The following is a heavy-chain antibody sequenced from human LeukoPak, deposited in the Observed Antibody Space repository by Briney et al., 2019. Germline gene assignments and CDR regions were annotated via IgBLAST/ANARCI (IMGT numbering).Heavy chain of an antibody. Sequence: PGGSLRLSCAVSGFTFSNYVMSWVRQAPGKGLEWVSGIIGSGDITYYADSVKGRFTISRDNSKNTLYLQMSTLRADDTGVYYCARAARGHHYWGQGTLVTVSS. CDR3: ARAARGHHY. V-gene: IGHV3-23*01. CDR1: GFTFSNYV. D-gene: IGHD3/OR15-3a*01. J-gene: IGHJ4*02. CDR2: IIGSGDIT.